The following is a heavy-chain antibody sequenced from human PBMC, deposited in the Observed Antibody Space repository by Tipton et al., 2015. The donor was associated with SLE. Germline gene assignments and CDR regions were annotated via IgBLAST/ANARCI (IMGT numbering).Heavy chain of an antibody. V-gene: IGHV4-59*08. Sequence: TLSLTCSVSGGSISSNYWIWIRQPPGKGLEWIGYISDGGGTNHNPSLKSQVTISVDPAKNQFSLKLTSVTAADTAVYYCARGLVTWRGAIVGVDVWGQGTTVNVSS. CDR2: ISDGGGT. CDR3: ARGLVTWRGAIVGVDV. J-gene: IGHJ6*02. CDR1: GGSISSNY. D-gene: IGHD2-21*02.